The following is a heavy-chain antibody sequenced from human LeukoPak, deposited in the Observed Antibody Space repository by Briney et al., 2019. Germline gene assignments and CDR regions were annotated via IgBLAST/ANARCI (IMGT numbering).Heavy chain of an antibody. J-gene: IGHJ4*02. D-gene: IGHD6-19*01. Sequence: GGSLRLSCAASGFTFSSYEMNWVRQAPGKGLEWVSYIDDSGSSIYYADSVKGRFTISRDNAKSSLYLQMNSLRAEDTAVYYCARDRTVGVPGTLQFDFWGQGTLVTLSS. CDR2: IDDSGSSI. CDR3: ARDRTVGVPGTLQFDF. CDR1: GFTFSSYE. V-gene: IGHV3-48*03.